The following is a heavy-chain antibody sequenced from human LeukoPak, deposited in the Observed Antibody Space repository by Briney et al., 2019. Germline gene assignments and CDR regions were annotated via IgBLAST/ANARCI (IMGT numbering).Heavy chain of an antibody. CDR1: XYG. V-gene: IGHV3-23*01. CDR3: XXXXXXXXXXXGXSDY. J-gene: IGHJ4*02. CDR2: ISGRGGST. Sequence: XYGXSWVRQAPGXGVXWVSAISGRGGSTYYADSVKGRFTISRXXSKXTLYVKMNSGRAGDRAVYYXXXXXXXXXXXXGXSDYXGXXXXVTVS.